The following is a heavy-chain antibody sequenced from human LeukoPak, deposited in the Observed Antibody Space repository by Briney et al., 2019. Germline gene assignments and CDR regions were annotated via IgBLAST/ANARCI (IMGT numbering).Heavy chain of an antibody. Sequence: GGSLRLSCAASGFTFSNYWMHWVRQAPGKGLVWVSRIKSDGRTNYADSVKGRLTISRDNAKNTVSLQMNSLRAEDTGVYYCARAPSEIGGYYPEYFRHWGQGTLVTVSS. CDR2: IKSDGRT. CDR3: ARAPSEIGGYYPEYFRH. D-gene: IGHD3-22*01. V-gene: IGHV3-74*01. J-gene: IGHJ1*01. CDR1: GFTFSNYW.